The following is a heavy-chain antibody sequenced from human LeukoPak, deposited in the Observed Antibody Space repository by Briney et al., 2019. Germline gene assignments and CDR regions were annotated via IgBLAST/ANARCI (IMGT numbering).Heavy chain of an antibody. Sequence: GGSLRLSCAASGFTFSSYSMNWVRQAPGKGLEWVSSISSSSSYIYYADSVKGRFTISRDNAKNSLYLQMNSLRAEDTAVYYCAREGYDYSNYLSYWGQGTLVTVSS. CDR2: ISSSSSYI. CDR3: AREGYDYSNYLSY. J-gene: IGHJ4*02. CDR1: GFTFSSYS. V-gene: IGHV3-21*01. D-gene: IGHD4-11*01.